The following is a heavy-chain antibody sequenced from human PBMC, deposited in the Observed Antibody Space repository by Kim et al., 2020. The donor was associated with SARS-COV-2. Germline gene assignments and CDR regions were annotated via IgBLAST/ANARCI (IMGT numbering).Heavy chain of an antibody. Sequence: GGSLRLSCAASGFTFSSYGMHWVRQAPGKGLEWVAVIWYDGSNKYYADSVKGRFTISRDNSKNTLYLQMNSLRAEDTAVYYCASTRRYDSLDFDYWGQGTLVTVSS. D-gene: IGHD2-2*01. J-gene: IGHJ4*02. V-gene: IGHV3-33*01. CDR1: GFTFSSYG. CDR3: ASTRRYDSLDFDY. CDR2: IWYDGSNK.